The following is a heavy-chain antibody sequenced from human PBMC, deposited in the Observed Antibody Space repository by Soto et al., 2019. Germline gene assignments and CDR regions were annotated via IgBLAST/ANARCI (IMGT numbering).Heavy chain of an antibody. Sequence: SETMSVTCTVAGGSISSGGYYWSWIRKHPGKGLEWIGYIYYSGSTYYNPSLKSRVTISVDTSKNQFSLKLSSVTAADTAAYYCARESIVGATDNWFDPWGQGTLVTVSS. CDR3: ARESIVGATDNWFDP. J-gene: IGHJ5*02. D-gene: IGHD1-26*01. V-gene: IGHV4-31*03. CDR1: GGSISSGGYY. CDR2: IYYSGST.